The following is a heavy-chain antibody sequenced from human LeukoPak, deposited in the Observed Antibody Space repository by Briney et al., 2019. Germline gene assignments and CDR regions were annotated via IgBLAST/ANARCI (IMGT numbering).Heavy chain of an antibody. CDR2: IIPLFGTT. CDR1: GGTFTYNA. Sequence: SVKVSCKASGGTFTYNAFGWVRQAPGQGLEWVGGIIPLFGTTKYAQRFQGRLTITSDRSTSTVYMELSTLRSEDTAVYYCARGETSGPYYFYYMDVWGKGTTVTVSS. J-gene: IGHJ6*03. CDR3: ARGETSGPYYFYYMDV. D-gene: IGHD3-3*01. V-gene: IGHV1-69*06.